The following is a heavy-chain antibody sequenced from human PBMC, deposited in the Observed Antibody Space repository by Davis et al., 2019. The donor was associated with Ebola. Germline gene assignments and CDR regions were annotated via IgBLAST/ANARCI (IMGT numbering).Heavy chain of an antibody. Sequence: AASVKVSCKASGYTFTSYSMNWVRQAPGQGLEWMGWISAYNGNTDYAQKLQGRVTMTTDTSTSTAYMELRSLRSDDTAVYYCARDRQWLARGAFDIWGQGTMVTVSS. CDR1: GYTFTSYS. CDR2: ISAYNGNT. V-gene: IGHV1-18*01. D-gene: IGHD6-19*01. CDR3: ARDRQWLARGAFDI. J-gene: IGHJ3*02.